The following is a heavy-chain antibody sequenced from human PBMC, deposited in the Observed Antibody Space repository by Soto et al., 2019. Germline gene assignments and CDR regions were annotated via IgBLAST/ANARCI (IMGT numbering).Heavy chain of an antibody. V-gene: IGHV3-23*01. Sequence: PGGSLRLSCAASGFTFSSYAMSWVRQAPGKGLEWVSTISGSGGGTYYADSVKGRFTISRDNAKNSLYLQMNSLRAEDTAVYYCARGILPAATVVFEDDLEFYYYNGMDVWGQGTTVTVSS. CDR3: ARGILPAATVVFEDDLEFYYYNGMDV. J-gene: IGHJ6*02. CDR2: ISGSGGGT. D-gene: IGHD2-2*01. CDR1: GFTFSSYA.